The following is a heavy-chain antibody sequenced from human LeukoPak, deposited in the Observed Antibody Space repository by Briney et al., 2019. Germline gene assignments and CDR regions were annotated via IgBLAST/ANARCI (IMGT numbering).Heavy chain of an antibody. CDR3: ARVYSYGYETDAFDI. D-gene: IGHD5-18*01. Sequence: SATLSLTCAVYGGSFNGYYWSWIRQPPGKGLEWIGRIYTSGSTNYNPSLKSRVTISVDTSKNQFSLKLSSVTAADTAVYYCARVYSYGYETDAFDIWGQGTMVTVSS. V-gene: IGHV4-59*10. CDR2: IYTSGST. CDR1: GGSFNGYY. J-gene: IGHJ3*02.